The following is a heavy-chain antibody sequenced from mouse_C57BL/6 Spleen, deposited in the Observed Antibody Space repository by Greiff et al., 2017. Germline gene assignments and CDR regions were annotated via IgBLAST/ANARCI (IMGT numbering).Heavy chain of an antibody. CDR1: GYSITSYY. V-gene: IGHV3-8*01. J-gene: IGHJ2*01. Sequence: EVKLQQSGPGLAKPSQTLSLTCSVTGYSITSYYWNWIRKFPGHKLEYMGYISYSGSTNYNPTLKSRISITRDTSTNQDYLQLNCVTTEDTATYYCARYKYYGYLDYWGQGTTLTVSS. CDR2: ISYSGST. D-gene: IGHD1-1*02. CDR3: ARYKYYGYLDY.